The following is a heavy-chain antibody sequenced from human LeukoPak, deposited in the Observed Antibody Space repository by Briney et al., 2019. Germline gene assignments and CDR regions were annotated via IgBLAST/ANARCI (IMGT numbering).Heavy chain of an antibody. CDR1: GGSFSGYY. CDR3: ARVRHLSAYQLLYGQYYYYYYMDV. D-gene: IGHD2-2*02. V-gene: IGHV4-34*01. CDR2: INHSGST. Sequence: SETLSLTCAVYGGSFSGYYWSWIRQPPGKGLEWIGEINHSGSTNYNPSLKSRVTISVDTSKNQFSLELSSVTAADTAVYYCARVRHLSAYQLLYGQYYYYYYMDVWGKGTTVTVSS. J-gene: IGHJ6*03.